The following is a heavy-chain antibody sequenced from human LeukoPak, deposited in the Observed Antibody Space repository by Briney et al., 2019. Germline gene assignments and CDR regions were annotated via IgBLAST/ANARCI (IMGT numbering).Heavy chain of an antibody. CDR2: IKEDGTET. CDR3: AKEGRSLQTY. D-gene: IGHD5-24*01. Sequence: GGSLRLSCAASGFMFSSNWMSWVRLAPGKGLEWVANIKEDGTETYYVDSVKGRFTISRDNAKNSLYLQMNSLGVEDTAVYYCAKEGRSLQTYWGQGTLVTVPS. CDR1: GFMFSSNW. V-gene: IGHV3-7*03. J-gene: IGHJ4*02.